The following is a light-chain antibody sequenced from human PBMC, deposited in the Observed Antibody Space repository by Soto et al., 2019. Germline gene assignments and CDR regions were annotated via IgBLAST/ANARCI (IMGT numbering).Light chain of an antibody. CDR2: EVS. V-gene: IGLV2-8*01. J-gene: IGLJ1*01. CDR1: SSDIGAYNY. Sequence: QSVLTQPPSASGSPGQSVTISCTGTSSDIGAYNYVSWYQQYPGKAPKLMIFEVSKRPSGVPDRFSGSKSGNTASLTVSGLQAEDEVDYYCCSYAGSNTLIFGTGPKVTVL. CDR3: CSYAGSNTLI.